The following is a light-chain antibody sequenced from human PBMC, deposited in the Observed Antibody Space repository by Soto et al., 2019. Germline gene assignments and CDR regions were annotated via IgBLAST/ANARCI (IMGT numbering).Light chain of an antibody. V-gene: IGLV2-14*01. CDR2: EVS. J-gene: IGLJ1*01. CDR3: SSYTSSSTPYV. CDR1: SSDVGGYNY. Sequence: QSVLPQPASVSGSPGQSITISCTGTSSDVGGYNYVSWYQQHPGKAPKLMIYEVSNRPSGVSNRFSGSKSGNTASLTISGFQAEDEADYYCSSYTSSSTPYVFGTGTKVTVL.